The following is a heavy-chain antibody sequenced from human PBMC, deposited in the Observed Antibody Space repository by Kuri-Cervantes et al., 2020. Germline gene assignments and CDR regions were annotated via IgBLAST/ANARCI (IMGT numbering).Heavy chain of an antibody. CDR2: IIPIFGTA. V-gene: IGHV1-69*13. D-gene: IGHD2-2*02. CDR3: ARSGGIVVVPAAIRAAAAGTLDY. J-gene: IGHJ4*02. Sequence: SVKVSCKASGGTFSSYAISWVRQAPGQGLEWMGGIIPIFGTANYAQKFQGRVTITADESTSTAYMELSSLRSEDTAVYYCARSGGIVVVPAAIRAAAAGTLDYWGQGTLVTVSS. CDR1: GGTFSSYA.